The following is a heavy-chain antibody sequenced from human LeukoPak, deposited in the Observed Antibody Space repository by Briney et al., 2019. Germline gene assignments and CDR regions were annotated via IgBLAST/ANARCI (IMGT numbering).Heavy chain of an antibody. CDR1: GGSISSDC. J-gene: IGHJ3*02. CDR3: AREEGTTWYSAFDI. CDR2: FSHSGST. V-gene: IGHV4-59*12. D-gene: IGHD6-13*01. Sequence: SETLSLTCTVSGGSISSDCWSWIRQSPGKGLQWMGYFSHSGSTNYSPSLKSRVTMSVDTSKNQFSLKLSSVTAADTAVYYCAREEGTTWYSAFDIWGQGTMVTVSS.